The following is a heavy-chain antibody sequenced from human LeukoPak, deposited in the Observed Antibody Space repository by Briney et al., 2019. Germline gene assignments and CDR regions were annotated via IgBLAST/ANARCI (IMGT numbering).Heavy chain of an antibody. CDR1: YW. CDR2: IYPGDSDT. CDR3: ARSLTIAAANWFDP. Sequence: YWIGWVRQMPGKGLEWMGIIYPGDSDTRYSPSFQGQVTISADKSISTAYLQWSSLKASDTAMYYCARSLTIAAANWFDPWGQGTLVTVSS. V-gene: IGHV5-51*01. D-gene: IGHD6-13*01. J-gene: IGHJ5*02.